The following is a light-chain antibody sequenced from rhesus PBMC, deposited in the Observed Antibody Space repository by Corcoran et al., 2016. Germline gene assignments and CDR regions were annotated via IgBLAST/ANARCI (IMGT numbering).Light chain of an antibody. CDR3: QQYSSRPGT. J-gene: IGKJ1*01. CDR2: KAS. V-gene: IGKV1-22*01. CDR1: QGISYW. Sequence: DIQMTQSPSSLSASVGDTVTITCRTSQGISYWLAWYQQTPGKAPNLVIYKASSLRSGVPERFSGSGAWTDFNLTISGLQSEDFGTYYCQQYSSRPGTFGQGTKVEIK.